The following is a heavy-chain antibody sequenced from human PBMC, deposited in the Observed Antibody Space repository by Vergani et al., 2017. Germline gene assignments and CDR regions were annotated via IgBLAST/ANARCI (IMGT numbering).Heavy chain of an antibody. J-gene: IGHJ4*02. CDR3: ARVGQLSMGELSLWAYFDY. Sequence: QVQLQESDPGLLKTSQTLSLTCTISGGSFSDDTHYWSWNWVRQPAGKGLEWIGRIFKSGDFNYNPSLKSRVTISVDTSKNQFSLKLSSVTAADTAVYYCARVGQLSMGELSLWAYFDYWGQGTLVTVSS. CDR2: IFKSGDF. V-gene: IGHV4-61*02. CDR1: GGSFSDDTHY. D-gene: IGHD3-16*02.